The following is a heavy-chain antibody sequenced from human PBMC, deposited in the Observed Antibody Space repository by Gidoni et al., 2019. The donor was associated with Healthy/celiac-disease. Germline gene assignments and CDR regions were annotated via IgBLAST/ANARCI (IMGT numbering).Heavy chain of an antibody. CDR1: GFTFSSYG. D-gene: IGHD4-17*01. J-gene: IGHJ3*02. V-gene: IGHV3-33*01. CDR2: IWYDGSNK. Sequence: QVQLVESGGGVVQPGRSLSLSCAASGFTFSSYGMHGVRQAPGKGLEWVAVIWYDGSNKYYADSGKGRFTISRDNSKNTLYRQRNSRRAEDTAVYYGARGDYGGNAVNDAFDIWGQGTMVTVSS. CDR3: ARGDYGGNAVNDAFDI.